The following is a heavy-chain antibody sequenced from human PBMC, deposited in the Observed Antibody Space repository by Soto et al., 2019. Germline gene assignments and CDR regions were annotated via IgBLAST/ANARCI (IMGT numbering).Heavy chain of an antibody. V-gene: IGHV1-69*12. CDR1: GGTFSSYA. D-gene: IGHD5-18*01. Sequence: QVQLVQSGAEVKKPGSSVKVSCKASGGTFSSYAISWVRQAPGQGLEWMGGIIPIFGTANYAQKFQGRVTITADESTSTAYMERSSLRSEDTAVYYCARNPDTAGEGSGDWFDPWGQGTLVTVSS. J-gene: IGHJ5*02. CDR3: ARNPDTAGEGSGDWFDP. CDR2: IIPIFGTA.